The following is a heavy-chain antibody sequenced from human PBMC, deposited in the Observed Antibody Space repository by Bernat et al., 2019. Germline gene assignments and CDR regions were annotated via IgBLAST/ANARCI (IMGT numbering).Heavy chain of an antibody. D-gene: IGHD5-12*01. CDR2: IDPSDSYT. Sequence: EVQLVQSGAEVKKPGESLRISCKGSGYSFTSYWISRVRQMPGKGLEWVGRIDPSDSYTHYSPSFQGHVTISADKSISTAYLQWSSLKASDTAMYYFARRPFVDIIDYYGVDVWGQGTTVTVSS. CDR1: GYSFTSYW. V-gene: IGHV5-10-1*03. CDR3: ARRPFVDIIDYYGVDV. J-gene: IGHJ6*02.